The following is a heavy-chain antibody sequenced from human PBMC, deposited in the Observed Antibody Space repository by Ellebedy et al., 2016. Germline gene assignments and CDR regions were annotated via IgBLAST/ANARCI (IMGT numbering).Heavy chain of an antibody. CDR1: GYTFTNNV. D-gene: IGHD3-10*01. CDR2: MNPNTGDT. V-gene: IGHV1-8*01. Sequence: ASVKVSCKASGYTFTNNVITWVRQAAGQGLEWMGWMNPNTGDTGSAQKFQGRVTITADESTSTAYMELTSLRFDDTAVYYCARGGAGLNYTGSGSSAKIFDNWGQGTLVTVSS. J-gene: IGHJ4*02. CDR3: ARGGAGLNYTGSGSSAKIFDN.